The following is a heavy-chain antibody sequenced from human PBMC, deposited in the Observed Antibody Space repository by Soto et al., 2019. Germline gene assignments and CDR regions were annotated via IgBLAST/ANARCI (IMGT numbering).Heavy chain of an antibody. Sequence: GGALRLSCAAPGFTFSSYAMSWVPQAPGEGLEWVSAISGSGGSTYYADSVKGRFTISRDNSKNTLYLQMNSLRAEDTAVYYCAKRYYYDSSGYSLSLWGQGTMVTVSS. V-gene: IGHV3-23*01. D-gene: IGHD3-22*01. CDR1: GFTFSSYA. CDR2: ISGSGGST. J-gene: IGHJ3*01. CDR3: AKRYYYDSSGYSLSL.